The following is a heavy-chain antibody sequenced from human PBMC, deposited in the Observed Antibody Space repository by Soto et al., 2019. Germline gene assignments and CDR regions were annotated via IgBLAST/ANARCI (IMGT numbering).Heavy chain of an antibody. Sequence: GGSLRLSCEVSVLTFNTSGMHWFRQAPGKGLEWLAVISYDGATQYYGDTVKGRFTISRDNSKNTLFLHMGRLRAEDMAMYYCATKARVTNYLYYGMDVWGLGTTVTVSS. CDR3: ATKARVTNYLYYGMDV. CDR2: ISYDGATQ. CDR1: VLTFNTSG. J-gene: IGHJ6*02. D-gene: IGHD2-21*02. V-gene: IGHV3-30*03.